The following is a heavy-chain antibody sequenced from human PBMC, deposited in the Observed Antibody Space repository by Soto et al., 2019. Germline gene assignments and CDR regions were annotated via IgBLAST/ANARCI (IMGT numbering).Heavy chain of an antibody. Sequence: QVQLVQSGAEVKKPGASVKVSCKASGYTFTGYYMHWVRQAPGQGLEWMGWINPNSGGTNYAQKFQSRVTMTRDTSISTAYMELSRLRSDDTAVYYCATEGGDCSTTSCYTNWFDPWGQGTLVTVSS. V-gene: IGHV1-2*02. CDR1: GYTFTGYY. CDR3: ATEGGDCSTTSCYTNWFDP. J-gene: IGHJ5*02. D-gene: IGHD2-2*02. CDR2: INPNSGGT.